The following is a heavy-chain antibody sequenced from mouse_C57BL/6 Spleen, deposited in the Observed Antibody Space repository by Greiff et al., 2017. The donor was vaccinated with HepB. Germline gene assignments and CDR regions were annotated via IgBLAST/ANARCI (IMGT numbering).Heavy chain of an antibody. CDR3: ARFMSVENWFAY. D-gene: IGHD1-1*01. V-gene: IGHV1-26*01. CDR1: GYTFTDYY. Sequence: EVQLQQSGPELVKPGASVKISCKASGYTFTDYYMNWVKQSHGKSLEWIGDINPNNGGTSYNQKFKGKATLTVDKSSSTAYMELRSLTSEDSAVYYCARFMSVENWFAYWGQGTLVTVSA. J-gene: IGHJ3*01. CDR2: INPNNGGT.